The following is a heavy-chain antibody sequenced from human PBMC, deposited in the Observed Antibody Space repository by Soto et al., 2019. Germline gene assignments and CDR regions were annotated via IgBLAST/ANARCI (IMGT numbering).Heavy chain of an antibody. CDR2: IYYSGST. CDR1: GGSISSYY. J-gene: IGHJ4*02. V-gene: IGHV4-59*08. Sequence: QVQLQESGPGLVKPSETLSLTCTVSGGSISSYYWSWIRQPPGKGLEWIGYIYYSGSTNYNPSLKSRLTISVDTSKNPFSLKPSSVPAADTAVYYGARRWGRNLDYWGQGTLVTVSS. D-gene: IGHD2-15*01. CDR3: ARRWGRNLDY.